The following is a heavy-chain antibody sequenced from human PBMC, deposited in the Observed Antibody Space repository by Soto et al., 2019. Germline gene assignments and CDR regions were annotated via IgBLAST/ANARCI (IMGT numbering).Heavy chain of an antibody. J-gene: IGHJ5*02. CDR1: GYTFTSYA. CDR3: ARGAAADPISPRNWFDP. D-gene: IGHD6-13*01. V-gene: IGHV1-3*01. CDR2: INAGNGNT. Sequence: GASVKVSCKASGYTFTSYAMHWVRQAPGQRLEWMGWINAGNGNTKYSQKFQGRVTMTRDTSISTAYMELSRLRSDDTAVYYCARGAAADPISPRNWFDPWGQGTLVTVSS.